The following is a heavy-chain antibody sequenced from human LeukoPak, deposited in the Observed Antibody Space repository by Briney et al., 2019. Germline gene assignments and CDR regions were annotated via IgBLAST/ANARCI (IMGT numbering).Heavy chain of an antibody. V-gene: IGHV3-23*01. D-gene: IGHD2-2*01. J-gene: IGHJ4*02. CDR2: ISGSGGSS. CDR1: GFTFSSYA. Sequence: GGSLRLSCAASGFTFSSYAMSWVRQAPGKGPEWVSAISGSGGSSYYADSVKGRFTISRDNSKNTLYLQMNGLRAEDTAVYYCAKGIIGYCGSTSCYVPFDYWGQGTLVTVSS. CDR3: AKGIIGYCGSTSCYVPFDY.